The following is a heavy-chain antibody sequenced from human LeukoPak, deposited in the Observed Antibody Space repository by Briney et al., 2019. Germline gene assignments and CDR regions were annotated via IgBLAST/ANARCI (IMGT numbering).Heavy chain of an antibody. CDR1: GGSVSSGNYY. D-gene: IGHD3/OR15-3a*01. CDR2: VDYSGST. J-gene: IGHJ4*02. V-gene: IGHV4-61*01. CDR3: ARGIRTGYGY. Sequence: SETLSLTCSVSGGSVSSGNYYWSWIRQPPGKGLEWIGYVDYSGSTSYNPSLRRRVTISLDTSKNQFSLKVMYLTAADTAVYYCARGIRTGYGYWGQGTLVTVSS.